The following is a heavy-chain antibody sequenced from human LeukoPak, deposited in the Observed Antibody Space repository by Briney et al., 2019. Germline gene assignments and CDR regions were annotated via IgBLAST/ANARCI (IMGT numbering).Heavy chain of an antibody. CDR2: IDVSGAT. Sequence: SETLSLTCSVSGGSISNYYWSWIRQSAGTGLEWIGRIDVSGATVYNPSFTSRVTISVDKSKNQFSLRLTSVTAADTAMYYCVRLYCGGDCSQYKWFDSWGQGTLVIVSS. D-gene: IGHD2-21*02. CDR3: VRLYCGGDCSQYKWFDS. J-gene: IGHJ5*01. V-gene: IGHV4-4*07. CDR1: GGSISNYY.